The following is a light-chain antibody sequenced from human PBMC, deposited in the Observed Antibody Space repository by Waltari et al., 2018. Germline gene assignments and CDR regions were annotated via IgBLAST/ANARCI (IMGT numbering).Light chain of an antibody. CDR3: HQYNDWPPT. V-gene: IGKV3-15*01. J-gene: IGKJ1*01. CDR2: GAS. Sequence: LVMTQSPATLSVSPGEGATLPCRVSQSVSSNLAWYQQKPGQAPRLLIYGASPRATRLPVRFSGSGSGTEFTLTISSLQSEDFAVYYCHQYNDWPPTFGQGTTVEIK. CDR1: QSVSSN.